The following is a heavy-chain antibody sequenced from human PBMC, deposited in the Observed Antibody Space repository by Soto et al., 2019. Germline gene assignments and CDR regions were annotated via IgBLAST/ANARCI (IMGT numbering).Heavy chain of an antibody. CDR1: GFTFSTYG. CDR3: AKEQLAMTVVVADYFDS. CDR2: ISYDGGSK. J-gene: IGHJ4*02. Sequence: QVQLVESGGGVVQPGKSLRLSCAASGFTFSTYGIHWVRQAPGKGLEWVALISYDGGSKYYGDSVKGRFIISRDNSHNTVSLQKHSLRADDTAVYFCAKEQLAMTVVVADYFDSWGQGTLVTVSS. D-gene: IGHD3-22*01. V-gene: IGHV3-30*18.